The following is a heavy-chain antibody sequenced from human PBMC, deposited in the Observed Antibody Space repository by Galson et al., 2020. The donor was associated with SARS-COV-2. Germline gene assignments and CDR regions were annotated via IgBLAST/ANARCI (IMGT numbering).Heavy chain of an antibody. CDR3: ARQAALIKLGGVMPGYFDY. V-gene: IGHV4-39*01. CDR2: IYYSGRT. CDR1: GGSISSSSYY. J-gene: IGHJ4*02. Sequence: SETLSLTCTVSGGSISSSSYYWGWIRQPPGKGLEWIGSIYYSGRTYYNPSLKSRVTISVDTSKNQFSLKLSPVTAADTAVYYCARQAALIKLGGVMPGYFDYWGQGTLVTVSS. D-gene: IGHD3-16*01.